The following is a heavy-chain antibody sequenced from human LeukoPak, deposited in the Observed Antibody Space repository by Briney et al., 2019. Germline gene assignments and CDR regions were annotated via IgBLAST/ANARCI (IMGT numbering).Heavy chain of an antibody. CDR3: SRGPIQLWVHNGVDV. V-gene: IGHV3-49*04. CDR2: IRSKAYRGTT. J-gene: IGHJ6*01. D-gene: IGHD5-18*01. Sequence: GWSLRLSCTTSGFNFGDHAMTWVRQAPGKGLEWVGFIRSKAYRGTTEYAASVKGRFTISRDDSKSVVYLQMNGLKSEDTAVYYCSRGPIQLWVHNGVDVWGQGTTVTVS. CDR1: GFNFGDHA.